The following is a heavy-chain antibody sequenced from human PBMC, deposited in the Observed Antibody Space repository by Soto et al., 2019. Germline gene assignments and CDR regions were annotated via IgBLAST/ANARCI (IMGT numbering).Heavy chain of an antibody. V-gene: IGHV4-31*03. CDR1: GDSISRGFYY. Sequence: SETLSLTCTVSGDSISRGFYYWSWIRQHPGKGLEWIGNIYHTGSTDFNPSLKSRLTMSVDTSKNQFSLRLTSVTAADTAVYYCARATVVTTRLVLSFSGPRGFSVRGWFDPWGQGTLVTVSS. CDR3: ARATVVTTRLVLSFSGPRGFSVRGWFDP. D-gene: IGHD5-12*01. J-gene: IGHJ5*02. CDR2: IYHTGST.